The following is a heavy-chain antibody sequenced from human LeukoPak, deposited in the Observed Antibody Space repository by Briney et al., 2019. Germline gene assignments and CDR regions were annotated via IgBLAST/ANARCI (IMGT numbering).Heavy chain of an antibody. CDR2: INHSGST. D-gene: IGHD2-21*02. CDR3: ATRDSYCGGDCYYRRHRWFDP. V-gene: IGHV4-34*01. Sequence: SETLSLTCAVYGGSFSGYYWSWTRQPPGKGLEWIGEINHSGSTNYNPSLKSRVTISVDTSKNQFSLKLSSVTAADTAVYYCATRDSYCGGDCYYRRHRWFDPWGQGTLVTVSS. J-gene: IGHJ5*02. CDR1: GGSFSGYY.